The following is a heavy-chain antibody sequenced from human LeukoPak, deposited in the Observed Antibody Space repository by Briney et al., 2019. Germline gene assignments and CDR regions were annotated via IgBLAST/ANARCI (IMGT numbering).Heavy chain of an antibody. CDR1: GFTFSSYG. CDR2: ISYDDTNK. J-gene: IGHJ6*03. Sequence: GRSLRLSYAASGFTFSSYGIHWVRQAPGKGLKWVAVISYDDTNKYYADSVKGRFTISRDNSKNTLYLQMNGLRVEDTAVYYCAKDAPSGSYYFYYYMDVWGKGTTVTVSS. D-gene: IGHD1-26*01. V-gene: IGHV3-30*18. CDR3: AKDAPSGSYYFYYYMDV.